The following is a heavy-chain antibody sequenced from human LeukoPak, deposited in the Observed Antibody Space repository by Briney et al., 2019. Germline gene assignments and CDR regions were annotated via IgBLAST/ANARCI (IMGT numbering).Heavy chain of an antibody. J-gene: IGHJ4*02. V-gene: IGHV1-2*02. CDR3: ARDHFDFWSGYSATYFDY. CDR1: GYTFTGYY. D-gene: IGHD3-3*01. CDR2: INPNSGGT. Sequence: GASVKDSCKASGYTFTGYYMHWVRQAPGHGREWMGWINPNSGGTNYAQKFQGRVTMTRDPSISTAYMELSRLSSDDTAVYYCARDHFDFWSGYSATYFDYWGQGTLVTVSS.